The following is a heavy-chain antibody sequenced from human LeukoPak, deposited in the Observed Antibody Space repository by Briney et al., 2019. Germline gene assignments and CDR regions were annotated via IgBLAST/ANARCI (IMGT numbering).Heavy chain of an antibody. CDR1: GFTFSDYY. Sequence: GGSLRLSCAASGFTFSDYYMSWIRQAPGKGLEWVSYISSSGSTIYYADSVKGRFTISRDNANNSLYLQMNSLRAEDTAVYYCARDGASSAPTAFDIWGQGTMVTVSS. CDR3: ARDGASSAPTAFDI. J-gene: IGHJ3*02. V-gene: IGHV3-11*04. D-gene: IGHD1-26*01. CDR2: ISSSGSTI.